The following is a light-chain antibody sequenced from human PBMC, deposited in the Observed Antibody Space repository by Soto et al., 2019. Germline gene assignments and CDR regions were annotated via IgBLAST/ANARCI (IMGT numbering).Light chain of an antibody. CDR3: QRRSNWVFT. J-gene: IGKJ3*01. V-gene: IGKV3-11*01. CDR1: QSVSSY. Sequence: EIVLTQSPATLSLSPGERATLSCRASQSVSSYLAWYQQKPGQAPRLLIYDASNRATGIPARFSGSGSGTDFTLAISSLEPEDCAVYYWQRRSNWVFTFGPGTKVDIK. CDR2: DAS.